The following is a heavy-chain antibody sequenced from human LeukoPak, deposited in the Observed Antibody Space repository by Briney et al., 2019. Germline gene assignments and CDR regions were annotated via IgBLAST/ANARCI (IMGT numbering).Heavy chain of an antibody. CDR3: ASGVSVGYYYGMDV. CDR2: ISSSSSYI. CDR1: GFTFSSYS. J-gene: IGHJ6*02. V-gene: IGHV3-21*01. Sequence: PGGSLRLSCAASGFTFSSYSMNWARQAPGKGLEWVSSISSSSSYIYYADSVKGRFTISRDNAKNSLYLQMNSLRAEDTAVYYCASGVSVGYYYGMDVWGQGTTVTVSS. D-gene: IGHD6-13*01.